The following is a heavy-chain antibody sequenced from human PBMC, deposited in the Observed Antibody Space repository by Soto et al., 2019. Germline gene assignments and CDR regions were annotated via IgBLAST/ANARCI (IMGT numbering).Heavy chain of an antibody. CDR2: ILPMLDIT. CDR1: GGTFSTYT. CDR3: TLGRWSAETLAI. J-gene: IGHJ3*02. D-gene: IGHD2-2*01. Sequence: QVQLVHSGAEVKKPGSSVKVSCKASGGTFSTYTIIWVRQAPGQGLEWMGRILPMLDITNSAQRFQGRVTITADKATSTAYLELSSLRSVDTAVYYCTLGRWSAETLAIWGRGTVVTVSS. V-gene: IGHV1-69*02.